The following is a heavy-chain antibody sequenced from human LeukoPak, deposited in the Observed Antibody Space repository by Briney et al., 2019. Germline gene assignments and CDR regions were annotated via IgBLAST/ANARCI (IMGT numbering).Heavy chain of an antibody. V-gene: IGHV3-23*01. CDR1: GFSYRNYA. J-gene: IGHJ3*02. D-gene: IGHD6-19*01. CDR3: AKDRRYTSDWHDAFDI. Sequence: GGSLKLSCAASGFSYRNYAMSWVRQGPGQGLEWVSSVSGGGGSTNYADCVKGRFTISRDNSKNTLYLQMNSLRAEDTAVYYCAKDRRYTSDWHDAFDIWGQGTRVTVSS. CDR2: VSGGGGST.